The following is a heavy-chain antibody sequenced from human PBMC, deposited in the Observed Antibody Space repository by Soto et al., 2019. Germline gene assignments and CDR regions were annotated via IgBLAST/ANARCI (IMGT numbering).Heavy chain of an antibody. J-gene: IGHJ5*02. CDR2: IYYSGST. D-gene: IGHD3-22*01. CDR1: GGSISSYNHH. V-gene: IGHV4-61*01. CDR3: ARATYYYDSSGYLGNWFDP. Sequence: SETLSLTCTVSGGSISSYNHHWGWIRQPPGKGLEWIGYIYYSGSTNYNPSLKSRVTISVDTSKNQFSLKLSSVTAADTAVYYRARATYYYDSSGYLGNWFDPWGQGTLVTVSS.